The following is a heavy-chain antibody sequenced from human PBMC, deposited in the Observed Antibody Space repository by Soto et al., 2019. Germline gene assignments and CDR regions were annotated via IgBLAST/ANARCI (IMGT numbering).Heavy chain of an antibody. CDR2: IDPADSYT. CDR3: ARRHSSSSAADP. Sequence: PGESLKISCQGFGYTFTSYWIIWVRQLPGKGLEWMGKIDPADSYTYYSPSFEGHVTTSADKSSGTVYLQWNSLKASDTAMYYCARRHSSSSAADPWGQGTLVTVSS. V-gene: IGHV5-10-1*01. D-gene: IGHD6-6*01. CDR1: GYTFTSYW. J-gene: IGHJ5*02.